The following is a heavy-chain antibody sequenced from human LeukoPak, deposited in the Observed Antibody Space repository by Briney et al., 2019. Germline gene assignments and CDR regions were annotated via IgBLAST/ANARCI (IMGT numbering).Heavy chain of an antibody. D-gene: IGHD5-18*01. Sequence: PGGSLRLSCAASGFTFSSYEMNWVRQAPGKGLEWVSYISSSGSTIYYADSVKGRFTISRDNAKNSLYLQMNSLRAEDTAVYYCAREVEGVQLATGLFDYWGQGTLVTVSS. CDR1: GFTFSSYE. CDR3: AREVEGVQLATGLFDY. J-gene: IGHJ4*02. CDR2: ISSSGSTI. V-gene: IGHV3-48*03.